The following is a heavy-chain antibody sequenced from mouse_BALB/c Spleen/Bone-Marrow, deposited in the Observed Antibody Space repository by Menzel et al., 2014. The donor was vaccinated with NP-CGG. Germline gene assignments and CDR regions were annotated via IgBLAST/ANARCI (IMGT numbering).Heavy chain of an antibody. CDR2: IWSGGST. V-gene: IGHV2-2*02. Sequence: VKLMESGPGLVQPSQSLSITCTVSGFSLTSYGVHWVRQSPGKGLEWLGVIWSGGSTDYNAAFISRLSISKDDSKSQVFFKMNSLQANDTVIYYCARGLYYDYEFAYWGQGTLVTVSA. CDR3: ARGLYYDYEFAY. CDR1: GFSLTSYG. D-gene: IGHD2-4*01. J-gene: IGHJ3*01.